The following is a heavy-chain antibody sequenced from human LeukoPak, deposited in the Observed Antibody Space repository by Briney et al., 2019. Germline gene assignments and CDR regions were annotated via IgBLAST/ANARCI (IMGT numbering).Heavy chain of an antibody. CDR1: GFSPRTTGMR. CDR2: FDWDDDK. CDR3: ARMYTYYYDSSGYSVAAFDI. J-gene: IGHJ3*02. V-gene: IGHV2-70*04. Sequence: SGPTLVHPPPPLTLTRPLSGFSPRTTGMRRSWMRQTPGKALEWLALFDWDDDKFYSTSLKTRLPIYKDTSKIQVVLTMTNMDPVDTATYYCARMYTYYYDSSGYSVAAFDIWGQGTMVIVS. D-gene: IGHD3-22*01.